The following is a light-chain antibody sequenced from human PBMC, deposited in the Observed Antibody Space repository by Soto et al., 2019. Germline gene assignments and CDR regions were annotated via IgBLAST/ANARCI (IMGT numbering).Light chain of an antibody. CDR1: SSNIGAGHD. J-gene: IGLJ3*02. Sequence: QSVLTQPPSVSGAPGQRVTISCTGSSSNIGAGHDVHWYQQVPGTAPKLLVSGNTNRPSGVPDRFSGSNSGTSASLAITGLQAEDEADYDCQSFDSSLNGWVFGGGTKATVL. CDR3: QSFDSSLNGWV. CDR2: GNT. V-gene: IGLV1-40*01.